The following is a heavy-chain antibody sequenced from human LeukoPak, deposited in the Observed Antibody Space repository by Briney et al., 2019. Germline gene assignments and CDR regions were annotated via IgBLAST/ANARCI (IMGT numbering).Heavy chain of an antibody. J-gene: IGHJ4*02. CDR3: ARGGSGYDSFDY. CDR2: ISYSGST. CDR1: GGSISSYY. D-gene: IGHD5-12*01. V-gene: IGHV4-59*01. Sequence: SETLSLTCTVSGGSISSYYWSWIRQPPGKGLEWIGYISYSGSTNYNPSLNSRITISVDTSKNQFSLKLSSVTAADTAVYYCARGGSGYDSFDYWGQGTLVTVSS.